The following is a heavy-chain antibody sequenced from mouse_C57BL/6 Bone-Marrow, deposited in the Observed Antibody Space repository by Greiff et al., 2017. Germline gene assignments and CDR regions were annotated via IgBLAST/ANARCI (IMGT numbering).Heavy chain of an antibody. CDR2: IDPSDSYT. CDR1: GYTFTSYW. D-gene: IGHD2-3*01. V-gene: IGHV1-69*01. CDR3: ARFAYDGYYVSLAWFAY. J-gene: IGHJ3*01. Sequence: VQLQQSGAELVMPGASVKLSCKASGYTFTSYWMHWVKQRPGQGLEWIGEIDPSDSYTNYNQKFKGKSTLTVDKSSSTAYMQLSSLTSEDSAVYYCARFAYDGYYVSLAWFAYWGQGTLVTVSA.